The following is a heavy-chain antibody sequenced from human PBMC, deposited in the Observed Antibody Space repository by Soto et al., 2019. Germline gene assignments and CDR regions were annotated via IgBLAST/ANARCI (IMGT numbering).Heavy chain of an antibody. CDR2: ISAYNGNT. CDR3: ARVYSVYDTGGYYYYYMDV. V-gene: IGHV1-18*01. Sequence: GASVKVSCKASGYTFTSYGISWVRQAPGQGLKWMGWISAYNGNTNYAQKLQGRVTMTTDTSTSTAYMELRSLRSDDTAVYYCARVYSVYDTGGYYYYYMDVWGKGTTVTVSS. D-gene: IGHD5-12*01. CDR1: GYTFTSYG. J-gene: IGHJ6*03.